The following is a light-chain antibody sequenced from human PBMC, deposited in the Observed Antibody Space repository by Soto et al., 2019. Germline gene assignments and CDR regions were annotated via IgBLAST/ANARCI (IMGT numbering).Light chain of an antibody. J-gene: IGLJ3*02. Sequence: QSALTQPASVSGSPGQSITISCTGTSSDVGSYNLVSWYQQHPGKAPKLMIYEGSKRPSGVSNRFSGSKSGTTASLIVSGLQAEDEADYYCTSYAGSNDLGVFGGGTKLTVL. V-gene: IGLV2-14*02. CDR1: SSDVGSYNL. CDR3: TSYAGSNDLGV. CDR2: EGS.